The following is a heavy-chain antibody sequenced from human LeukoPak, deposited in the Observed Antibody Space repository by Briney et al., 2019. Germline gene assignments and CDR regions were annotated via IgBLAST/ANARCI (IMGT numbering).Heavy chain of an antibody. CDR1: GFSFNSDW. V-gene: IGHV3-7*01. Sequence: GGSLRLSCAASGFSFNSDWMDWVRQAPGKGLEWVANINYDETEKNYLGSVKGRFTISRDNAQNSLYLQMNGLTVDDTAVYYCTRRLDDWGQGTLVTASS. CDR2: INYDETEK. J-gene: IGHJ4*02. D-gene: IGHD1-1*01. CDR3: TRRLDD.